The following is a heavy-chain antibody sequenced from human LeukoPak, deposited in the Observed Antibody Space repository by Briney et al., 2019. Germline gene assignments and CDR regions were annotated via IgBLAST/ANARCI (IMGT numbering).Heavy chain of an antibody. V-gene: IGHV3-7*01. Sequence: GGSLRLSCAASGLTFSDSWMSWVRQAPGKGLEWVANMNQDGSEKDYVDSVKGRFTISRDNARNSLYLQMGSLRAEDTAVYYCATYTHWVAGDVWGQGTTVTVSS. J-gene: IGHJ6*02. D-gene: IGHD3-16*01. CDR3: ATYTHWVAGDV. CDR1: GLTFSDSW. CDR2: MNQDGSEK.